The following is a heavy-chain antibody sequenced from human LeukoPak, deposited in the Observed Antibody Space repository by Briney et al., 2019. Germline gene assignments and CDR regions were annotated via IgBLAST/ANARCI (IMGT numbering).Heavy chain of an antibody. Sequence: GGSLRLSCAASGFTVSSNYMSWVRQAPGKGLEWVSVIYSGGSTYYADSVEGRFTISRDNSRNTLYLQMNSLRAEDTAVYYCARSCSSTSCRYYYYYGMDVWGQGATVTVSS. V-gene: IGHV3-66*01. CDR2: IYSGGST. CDR1: GFTVSSNY. J-gene: IGHJ6*02. D-gene: IGHD2-2*01. CDR3: ARSCSSTSCRYYYYYGMDV.